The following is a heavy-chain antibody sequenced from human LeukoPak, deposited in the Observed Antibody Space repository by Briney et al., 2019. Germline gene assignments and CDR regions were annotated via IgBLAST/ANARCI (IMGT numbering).Heavy chain of an antibody. CDR2: ISGSGGST. CDR3: AKGVNYYDSSGYLRMAPHDAFDI. D-gene: IGHD3-22*01. J-gene: IGHJ3*02. V-gene: IGHV3-23*01. CDR1: GFTFSSYA. Sequence: PGGSLRLSCAASGFTFSSYAMSWVRQAPGKGLEWVSAISGSGGSTYYADSVKGRFTISRDNSKNTPYPQMNSLRAEDTAVYYCAKGVNYYDSSGYLRMAPHDAFDIWGQGTMVTVSS.